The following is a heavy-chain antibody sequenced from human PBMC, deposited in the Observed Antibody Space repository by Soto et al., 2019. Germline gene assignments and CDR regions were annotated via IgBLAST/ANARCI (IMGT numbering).Heavy chain of an antibody. D-gene: IGHD3-22*01. CDR1: GFTFSPYY. J-gene: IGHJ2*01. CDR3: ARYYDSSGPDL. CDR2: IPPNSTHI. V-gene: IGHV3-7*01. Sequence: GGSLRLSCTASGFTFSPYYMSGVRQAPGKGLEWLANIPPNSTHIYYENSVKGRFTISRDNAKNSLYLQMNSLRAEDTAVYYCARYYDSSGPDLWGRGTLVTVSS.